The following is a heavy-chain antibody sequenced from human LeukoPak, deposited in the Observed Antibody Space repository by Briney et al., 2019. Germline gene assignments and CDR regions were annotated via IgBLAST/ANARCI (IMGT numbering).Heavy chain of an antibody. V-gene: IGHV3-11*04. CDR2: ISSSGSTI. Sequence: GGSLRLSCAASGFTFSSYWMSWIRQAPGKGLEWVSYISSSGSTIYYADSVKGRFTISRDNAKNSLYLQMNSLRAEDTAVYYCAREPILGYCSGGSCHGAYYYYGMDVWGQGTTVTVSS. CDR1: GFTFSSYW. D-gene: IGHD2-15*01. J-gene: IGHJ6*02. CDR3: AREPILGYCSGGSCHGAYYYYGMDV.